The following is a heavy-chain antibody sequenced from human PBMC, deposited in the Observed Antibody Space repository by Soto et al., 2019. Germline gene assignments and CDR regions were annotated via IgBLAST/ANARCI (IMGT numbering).Heavy chain of an antibody. Sequence: QVQLQESGPGLVKPSQTLSLTCTVSGGSISSGGYYWSWIRQHPGKGLEWIGYRYYSGGTDYHPSLKSRVTISVDTSKNRFSLKLTSVTAADTAVYFCAREAVNNAFDIWGQGTKFTVSS. D-gene: IGHD6-19*01. CDR1: GGSISSGGYY. CDR2: RYYSGGT. J-gene: IGHJ3*02. V-gene: IGHV4-31*03. CDR3: AREAVNNAFDI.